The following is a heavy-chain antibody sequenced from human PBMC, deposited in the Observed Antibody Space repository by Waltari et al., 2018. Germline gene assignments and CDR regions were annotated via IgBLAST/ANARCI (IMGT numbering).Heavy chain of an antibody. CDR1: GFSLSTSGVG. CDR3: AHRLDYYGSGSYAY. D-gene: IGHD3-10*01. V-gene: IGHV2-5*01. CDR2: IYWNDDK. Sequence: QITLKESGPTLVKPTQTLTLTCTFSGFSLSTSGVGVGWIRQPPGKALEWLALIYWNDDKRYSPSLKSRLNITKDTAKNQVVLTMTNMDPVDTATYYCAHRLDYYGSGSYAYWGQGTLVTVSS. J-gene: IGHJ4*02.